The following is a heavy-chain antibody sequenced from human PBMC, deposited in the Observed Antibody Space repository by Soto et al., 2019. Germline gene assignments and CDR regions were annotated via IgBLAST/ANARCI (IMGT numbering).Heavy chain of an antibody. Sequence: QVQLQESGPGLVKPSQTLSLTCTVSGGSISSGDDFWTWIRQPPGKGLEWIGYIYYSGSTYYNPSRKSRLTMSVDTSQNQFSLKLSSVTAADTAVYYCARDRAKWKDYYYYGMDVWGQGTTVTVSS. V-gene: IGHV4-30-4*01. J-gene: IGHJ6*02. D-gene: IGHD1-20*01. CDR2: IYYSGST. CDR1: GGSISSGDDF. CDR3: ARDRAKWKDYYYYGMDV.